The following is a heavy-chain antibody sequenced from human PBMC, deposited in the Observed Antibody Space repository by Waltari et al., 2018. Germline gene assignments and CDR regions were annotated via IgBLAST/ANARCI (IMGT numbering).Heavy chain of an antibody. D-gene: IGHD3-16*01. V-gene: IGHV1-69*05. Sequence: QVQLVQSGAEVKKPGSSVKVSCKASGGTFSSYAISWVRQAPGQGLEWMGGSSPIFGTANYAKKCQGRVTITTDESTSTAYMELSSLRSEDTAVYYCAIPPMITVGGAAPTNDYWGQGTLVTVSS. CDR3: AIPPMITVGGAAPTNDY. CDR2: SSPIFGTA. CDR1: GGTFSSYA. J-gene: IGHJ4*02.